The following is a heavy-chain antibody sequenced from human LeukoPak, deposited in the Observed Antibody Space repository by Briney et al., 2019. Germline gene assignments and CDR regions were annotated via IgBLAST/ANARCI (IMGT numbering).Heavy chain of an antibody. CDR3: AKGSGWVYFDS. Sequence: GGSLRLSCAASGFTVSSNYMSWVRQAPGKGLEWVSAISGGGGDTFYAGSVKGRFTISRDNSKNNLYMQMNSLRDEDTAVYYCAKGSGWVYFDSWGQGTLVTVSS. D-gene: IGHD6-19*01. CDR1: GFTVSSNY. V-gene: IGHV3-23*01. J-gene: IGHJ4*02. CDR2: ISGGGGDT.